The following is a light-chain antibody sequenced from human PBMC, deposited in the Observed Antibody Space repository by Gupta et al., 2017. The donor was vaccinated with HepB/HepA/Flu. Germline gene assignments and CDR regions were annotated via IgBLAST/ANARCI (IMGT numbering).Light chain of an antibody. CDR3: MHGIELPLT. J-gene: IGKJ4*01. CDR2: ELT. CDR1: QSLLSGNGKTY. V-gene: IGKV2D-29*01. Sequence: IVMTQTPPSLSVTPGQPASISCKSSQSLLSGNGKTYVHWYLQKPGQPPQVLIDELTNRFSGVPERFSGRGSGTDFTLRSSRVEAEDVGVYYCMHGIELPLTFGGGTKVEIK.